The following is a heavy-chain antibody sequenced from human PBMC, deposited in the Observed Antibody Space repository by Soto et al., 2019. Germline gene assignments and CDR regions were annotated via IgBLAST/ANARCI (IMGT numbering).Heavy chain of an antibody. CDR2: ISGSGGSS. J-gene: IGHJ6*02. V-gene: IGHV3-23*01. D-gene: IGHD6-13*01. CDR3: AKVTKRAAAGRYEYYKYGMDV. Sequence: PGGSLRLSCAASGFAFSTYAMTWVRQAPGKGLEWVSVISGSGGSSYYAAPVKGRFTISRDNSKNTLFLQMNGLRAEDTAVYYCAKVTKRAAAGRYEYYKYGMDVWGQGTTVTVS. CDR1: GFAFSTYA.